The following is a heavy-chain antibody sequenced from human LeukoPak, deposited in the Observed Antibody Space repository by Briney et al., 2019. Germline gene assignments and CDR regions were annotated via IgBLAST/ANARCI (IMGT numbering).Heavy chain of an antibody. J-gene: IGHJ6*02. CDR1: GGTFSSYA. V-gene: IGHV1-69*13. D-gene: IGHD3-10*01. CDR2: IIPIFGTA. Sequence: SVKVSCKASGGTFSSYAISWVRQAPGQGLEWMGGIIPIFGTANYAQEFQGRVTITADESTSTAYMELSSLRSEDTAVYYCARWFDNYYYGMDVWGQGTTVTVSS. CDR3: ARWFDNYYYGMDV.